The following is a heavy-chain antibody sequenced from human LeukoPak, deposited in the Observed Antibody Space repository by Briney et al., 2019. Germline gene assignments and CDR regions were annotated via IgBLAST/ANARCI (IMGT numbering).Heavy chain of an antibody. Sequence: GSLILSCAAPGFTFSSYAMSWVRQAPGKGLEWVSGISGSGGTTYYADSVRGRFTISRDSSRNTLYLQMNSLRAEDTAVYYCAKAAGSSGWYHLDYWGQGTLVTVSS. CDR1: GFTFSSYA. CDR2: ISGSGGTT. J-gene: IGHJ4*02. V-gene: IGHV3-23*01. CDR3: AKAAGSSGWYHLDY. D-gene: IGHD6-19*01.